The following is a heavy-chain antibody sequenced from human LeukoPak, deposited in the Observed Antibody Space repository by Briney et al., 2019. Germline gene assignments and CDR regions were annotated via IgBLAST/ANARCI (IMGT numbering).Heavy chain of an antibody. Sequence: GGSLRLSCAASGFTFSSYAMSWVRQAPGKGLEWVSAISGSGGSTYYADSVKGRFTIPRDNSKNTLYLQMNSLRAEDTAVYYCAKNAAYYYYYGMDVWGQGTTVTVSS. CDR1: GFTFSSYA. D-gene: IGHD6-25*01. CDR2: ISGSGGST. V-gene: IGHV3-23*01. J-gene: IGHJ6*02. CDR3: AKNAAYYYYYGMDV.